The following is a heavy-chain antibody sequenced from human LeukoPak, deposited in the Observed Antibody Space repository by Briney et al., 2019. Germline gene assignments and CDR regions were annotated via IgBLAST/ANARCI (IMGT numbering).Heavy chain of an antibody. CDR1: GFTFSSYG. D-gene: IGHD3-22*01. CDR2: ISYDGNNK. V-gene: IGHV3-30*18. CDR3: AKDLTYYYDISGSYYGYYFDY. J-gene: IGHJ4*02. Sequence: GGSLRLSCAASGFTFSSYGMHWVRQAPGKGLEWVAVISYDGNNKYYADSVKGRFTISRDNSKNTLYLQMNSLRPEDTAVYYCAKDLTYYYDISGSYYGYYFDYWGQGTLVTVSS.